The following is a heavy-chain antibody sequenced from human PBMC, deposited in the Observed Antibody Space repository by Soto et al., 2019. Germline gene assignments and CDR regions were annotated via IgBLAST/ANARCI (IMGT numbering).Heavy chain of an antibody. CDR3: AKDTPRYYYYMDV. CDR2: ISYDGSNK. CDR1: GFTFSSYG. Sequence: GGSLRLSCAASGFTFSSYGMHWVRQAPGKGLEWVAVISYDGSNKYYADSVKGRFTISRDNSKNTLYLQMNSLRAEDTAVYYCAKDTPRYYYYMDVWGKGTTVTVSS. V-gene: IGHV3-30*18. J-gene: IGHJ6*03.